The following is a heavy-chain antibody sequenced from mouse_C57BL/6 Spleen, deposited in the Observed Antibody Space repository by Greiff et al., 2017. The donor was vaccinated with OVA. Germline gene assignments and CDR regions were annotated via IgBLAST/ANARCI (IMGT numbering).Heavy chain of an antibody. Sequence: QVHVKQPGAELVRPGSSVKLSCKASGYTFTSYWMDWVKQRPGQGLEWIGNIYPSDSETHYNQKFKDKATLTVDKSSSTAYMQLSSLTSEDSAVYYCARDPTGTDAMDYWGQGTSVTVSS. D-gene: IGHD4-1*01. J-gene: IGHJ4*01. CDR1: GYTFTSYW. CDR2: IYPSDSET. V-gene: IGHV1-61*01. CDR3: ARDPTGTDAMDY.